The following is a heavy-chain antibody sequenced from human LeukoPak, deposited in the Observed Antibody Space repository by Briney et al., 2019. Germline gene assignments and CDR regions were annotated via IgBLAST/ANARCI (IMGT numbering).Heavy chain of an antibody. CDR1: GFTFSSYA. Sequence: GGSLRLSCAASGFTFSSYAMSWVRQAPGKGLEWVSAISGSGGSTYYADSVKGRFTISRDNSKTTLYLQMNSLRAEDTAIYYCAKHDGSSSPFDIWGQGTMVTVSS. CDR2: ISGSGGST. J-gene: IGHJ3*02. D-gene: IGHD6-6*01. CDR3: AKHDGSSSPFDI. V-gene: IGHV3-23*01.